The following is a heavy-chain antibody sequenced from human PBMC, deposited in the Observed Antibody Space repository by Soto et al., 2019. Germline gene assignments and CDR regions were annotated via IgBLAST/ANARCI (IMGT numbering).Heavy chain of an antibody. CDR3: AQSKVGATSNYFDY. Sequence: EVQLLESGGGLGQPGGSLRLSCAASGFTFSSYAMSWVRQAPGKGLEWVSGISGSGGITYYADSVKGRFTISRDNYKHTLYLQLNSLRAEDTAVYYCAQSKVGATSNYFDYWGQGTLVTVSS. CDR1: GFTFSSYA. J-gene: IGHJ4*02. CDR2: ISGSGGIT. D-gene: IGHD1-26*01. V-gene: IGHV3-23*01.